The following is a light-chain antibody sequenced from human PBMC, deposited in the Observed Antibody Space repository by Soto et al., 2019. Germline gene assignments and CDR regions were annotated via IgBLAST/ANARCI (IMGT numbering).Light chain of an antibody. CDR1: QRVSSSY. CDR3: QQYGNSPIT. CDR2: GAS. Sequence: EIVLTQSPGTLSLSPGERATLSCRASQRVSSSYLAWYQQKPGQAPRLLIYGASSRATGIPDRFSGSESGTDLTLTISRLEPEDFAVYYCQQYGNSPITFGQGTRREIK. J-gene: IGKJ5*01. V-gene: IGKV3-20*01.